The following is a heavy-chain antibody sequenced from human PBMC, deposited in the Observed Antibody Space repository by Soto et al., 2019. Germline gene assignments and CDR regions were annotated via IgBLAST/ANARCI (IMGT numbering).Heavy chain of an antibody. CDR3: ARGLVPHLSYDYIWGSYRYTGRYFDY. D-gene: IGHD3-16*02. J-gene: IGHJ4*02. CDR1: GGSISSYY. Sequence: SETLSLTCTVSGGSISSYYWSWIRQPPGKGLEWIGEINHSGSTNYNPSLKSRVTISVDTSKNQFSLKLSSVTAADTAVYYCARGLVPHLSYDYIWGSYRYTGRYFDYWGQGTLVTVSS. CDR2: INHSGST. V-gene: IGHV4-34*01.